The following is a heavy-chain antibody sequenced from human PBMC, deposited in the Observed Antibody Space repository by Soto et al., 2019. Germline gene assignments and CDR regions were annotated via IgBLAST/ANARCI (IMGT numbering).Heavy chain of an antibody. CDR3: ARFSGDYVIDY. CDR2: INHSGST. Sequence: PSETLSLTCAVYGGPFSGYYWSWIRQPPGKGLEWIGEINHSGSTNYNPSLKSRVTISVDTSKNQFSLKLSSVTAADTAVYYCARFSGDYVIDYWGQGTLVTVSS. J-gene: IGHJ4*02. D-gene: IGHD4-17*01. V-gene: IGHV4-34*01. CDR1: GGPFSGYY.